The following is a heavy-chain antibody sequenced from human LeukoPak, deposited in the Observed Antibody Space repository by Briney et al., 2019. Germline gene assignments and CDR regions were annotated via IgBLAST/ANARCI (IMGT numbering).Heavy chain of an antibody. J-gene: IGHJ4*02. V-gene: IGHV1-18*01. CDR3: ARGLQIGFLEY. D-gene: IGHD4-11*01. Sequence: GASVKVSCKASGGTFSSYAISWVRQAPGQGPEWMGWISAYNGNTNYAQKFQGRVTLTTDTSTSTAYMEVRSLTSADTAVYYCARGLQIGFLEYWGQGTLVTVSS. CDR2: ISAYNGNT. CDR1: GGTFSSYA.